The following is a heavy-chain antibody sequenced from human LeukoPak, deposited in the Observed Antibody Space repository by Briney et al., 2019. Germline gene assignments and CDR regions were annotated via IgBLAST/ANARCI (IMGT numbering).Heavy chain of an antibody. CDR1: GGSFSGYY. D-gene: IGHD3-9*01. V-gene: IGHV4-34*01. CDR2: INHSGST. CDR3: ARGGYYDILTGTLYYFDY. Sequence: PAETLSLTCAVYGGSFSGYYWSWIRQPPGKGLEWIGEINHSGSTNYNPSLKSRVTISVDTSKNRFSLKLSSVTAADTAVYYCARGGYYDILTGTLYYFDYWGQGTLVTVSS. J-gene: IGHJ4*02.